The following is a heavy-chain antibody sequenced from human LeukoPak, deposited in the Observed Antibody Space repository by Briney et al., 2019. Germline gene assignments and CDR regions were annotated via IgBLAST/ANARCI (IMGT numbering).Heavy chain of an antibody. CDR1: GYSFRRNG. D-gene: IGHD3-16*01. J-gene: IGHJ4*02. CDR3: ARDVNYAFDY. V-gene: IGHV1-18*01. CDR2: TSANSGNT. Sequence: ASVKVSCKSSGYSFRRNGISWVRQAPGQGLEWMAWTSANSGNTNYAQNLQDRVTLTTDTSTSTAYMELRSLRSDDTAVYYCARDVNYAFDYWGQGTLVTVSS.